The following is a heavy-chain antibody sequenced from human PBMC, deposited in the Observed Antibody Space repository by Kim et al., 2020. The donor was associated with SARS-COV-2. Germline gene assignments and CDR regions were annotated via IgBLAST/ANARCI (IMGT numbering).Heavy chain of an antibody. CDR2: T. Sequence: TRSSPSFQGQVTISADKSISTAYLQWSSLKASDTAMYYCARYGSGSYRDYWGQGTLVTVSS. V-gene: IGHV5-51*01. D-gene: IGHD3-10*01. J-gene: IGHJ4*02. CDR3: ARYGSGSYRDY.